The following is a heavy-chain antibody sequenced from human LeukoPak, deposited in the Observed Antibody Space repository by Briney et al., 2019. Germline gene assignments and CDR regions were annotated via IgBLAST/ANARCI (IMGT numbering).Heavy chain of an antibody. D-gene: IGHD5-24*01. Sequence: TPSPSCAPSRLTLGEYTMHSVRQAPGNGLEWVSVIRSGGVTTYYAVSVKGRFTMSRDNSKNSLYLQMTTLRPKYTALYYWAKPSSREAYYAGRFDYWGEGNLVIVSS. J-gene: IGHJ4*02. CDR1: RLTLGEYT. CDR2: IRSGGVTT. V-gene: IGHV3-43*01. CDR3: AKPSSREAYYAGRFDY.